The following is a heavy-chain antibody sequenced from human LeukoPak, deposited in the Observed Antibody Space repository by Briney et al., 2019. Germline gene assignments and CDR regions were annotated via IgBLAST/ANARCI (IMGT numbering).Heavy chain of an antibody. CDR1: GYTFTSYG. Sequence: GASVKVSCKASGYTFTSYGISWVRQAPGQGLEWMGWISAYNGNTNYAQKLQGRVTMTTDTSTSTAYMELRSLRSDDTAVYYCARPEYSSSWYLGAFDIWGQGTMVTVSS. CDR2: ISAYNGNT. V-gene: IGHV1-18*01. J-gene: IGHJ3*02. D-gene: IGHD6-13*01. CDR3: ARPEYSSSWYLGAFDI.